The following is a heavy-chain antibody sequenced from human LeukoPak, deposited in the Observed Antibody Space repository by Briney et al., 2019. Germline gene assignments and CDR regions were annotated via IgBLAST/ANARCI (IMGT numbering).Heavy chain of an antibody. CDR3: AKGPSGYSSSYYFDY. V-gene: IGHV3-23*01. Sequence: PGGSLRLSCAASGFTFSSYSMNWVRQAPGKGLEWVSAISGSGGSTYYADSVKGRFTISRDNSKNTLYLQMNSLRAEDTAVYYCAKGPSGYSSSYYFDYWGQGTLVTVSS. CDR2: ISGSGGST. CDR1: GFTFSSYS. J-gene: IGHJ4*02. D-gene: IGHD6-6*01.